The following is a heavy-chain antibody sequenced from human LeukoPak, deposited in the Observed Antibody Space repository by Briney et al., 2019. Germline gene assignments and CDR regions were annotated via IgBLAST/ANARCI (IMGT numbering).Heavy chain of an antibody. CDR2: VSRTGYT. V-gene: IGHV4-59*04. CDR3: ATNVRALNFDY. Sequence: SETLSLTCTVSGGSVSSYYWSWIRQPPGKGLEWIASVSRTGYTYYNESLRSRVTTSVDTSKNQFSLKLSSVTAADTAVYYCATNVRALNFDYWGQGTLVTVSS. J-gene: IGHJ4*02. CDR1: GGSVSSYY.